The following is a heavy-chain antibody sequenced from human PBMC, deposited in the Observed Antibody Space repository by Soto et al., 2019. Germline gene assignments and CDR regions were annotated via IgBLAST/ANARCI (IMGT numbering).Heavy chain of an antibody. CDR3: ARDRGSSGWYFY. CDR2: ISAYNGNT. D-gene: IGHD6-19*01. V-gene: IGHV1-18*01. Sequence: QVQLVQSGAEVKKPGASVKVSCKASGYTFSSYGISWVRQAPGQGLEWMGWISAYNGNTNYAQKLQDRVTMTTDTVTSTAHMELRSLRSDDTAVYYCARDRGSSGWYFYWGQGTLVTVSS. J-gene: IGHJ4*02. CDR1: GYTFSSYG.